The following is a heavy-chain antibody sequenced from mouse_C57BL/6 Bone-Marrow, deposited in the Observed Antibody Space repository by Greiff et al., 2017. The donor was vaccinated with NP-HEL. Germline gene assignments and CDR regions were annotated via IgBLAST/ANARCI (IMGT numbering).Heavy chain of an antibody. CDR3: ARARIFMVTTAWDYAMDY. D-gene: IGHD2-2*01. V-gene: IGHV1-80*01. Sequence: QVQLQQSGAELVKPGASVKISCKASGYAFSSYWMNWVKQRPGKGLEWIGQIYPGDGDTNYNGKFKGKATLTADKSSSTAYMQLSSLTSEYSAVYFCARARIFMVTTAWDYAMDYWGQGTSVTVSS. CDR1: GYAFSSYW. CDR2: IYPGDGDT. J-gene: IGHJ4*01.